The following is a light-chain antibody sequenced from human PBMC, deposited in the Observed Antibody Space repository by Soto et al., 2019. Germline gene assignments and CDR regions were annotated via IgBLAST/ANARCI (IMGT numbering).Light chain of an antibody. Sequence: DIQMTQSPSSLSASVGDRVTITCKASQDISNYLNWYQQKPGKAPKRLIYDASNLETGVPSRFSGSGSGTDFTFTISSLQPEDIATYYCQQYDNLPPMFTFGPGTKVDIK. J-gene: IGKJ3*01. CDR1: QDISNY. CDR2: DAS. CDR3: QQYDNLPPMFT. V-gene: IGKV1-33*01.